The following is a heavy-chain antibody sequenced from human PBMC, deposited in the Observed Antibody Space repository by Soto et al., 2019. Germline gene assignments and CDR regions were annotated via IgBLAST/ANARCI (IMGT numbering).Heavy chain of an antibody. CDR1: SGSIFTTDW. Sequence: QVQLQESGPGLVKPSGTLSLTCAASSGSIFTTDWWSWVRQSPGRGLQWIGDIYHSGSPKYNPSLKSRVSTSIDKSKARFFLNLTSVTAADTAVYYCARKPEVDTAKVGGGYVFDVWGQGTMVTVSS. CDR2: IYHSGSP. CDR3: ARKPEVDTAKVGGGYVFDV. J-gene: IGHJ3*01. D-gene: IGHD3-16*01. V-gene: IGHV4-4*02.